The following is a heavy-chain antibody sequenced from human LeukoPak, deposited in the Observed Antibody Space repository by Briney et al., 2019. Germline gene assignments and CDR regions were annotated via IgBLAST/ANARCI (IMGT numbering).Heavy chain of an antibody. CDR3: AALFDFWSGYLNFYFDY. V-gene: IGHV1-58*01. CDR1: GFTFTSSA. CDR2: IVVGSGNT. Sequence: SVEVSCKASGFTFTSSAVQWVRQARGQRLEWIGWIVVGSGNTNYAQKFQERVTITRDMSTSTAYMELSSLRSEDTAVYYCAALFDFWSGYLNFYFDYWGQGTLVTVSS. J-gene: IGHJ4*02. D-gene: IGHD3-3*01.